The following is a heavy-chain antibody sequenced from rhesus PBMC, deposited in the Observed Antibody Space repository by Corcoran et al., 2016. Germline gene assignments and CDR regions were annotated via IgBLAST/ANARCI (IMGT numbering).Heavy chain of an antibody. J-gene: IGHJ4*01. CDR1: GYSISSGYD. CDR2: IPYSGSS. Sequence: QVQLQESGPGLVKPSETLSLTCAVSGYSISSGYDWSWIRQPPGKGLEGIGNIPYSGSSSYPPSVKSRFTISIATSKNQFSLKLSSVTAADTAVYYCARWGLLLDYWGQGVLVTVSS. D-gene: IGHD2-33*01. CDR3: ARWGLLLDY. V-gene: IGHV4-122*02.